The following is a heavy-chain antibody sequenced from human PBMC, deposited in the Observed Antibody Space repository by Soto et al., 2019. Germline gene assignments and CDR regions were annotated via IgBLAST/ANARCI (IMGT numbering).Heavy chain of an antibody. D-gene: IGHD6-6*01. Sequence: QVQLQESGPGLVKPSQTLSLTCTVSGGSISSGGYYWSWIRQHPGKGLEWIGYIYYSGSTYYNPSLKSRVTRSVDTSKNQFSLKMNSVTAADTAVYYCAREGSSSDNYYSYGMDVWGQGTTVTVSS. CDR2: IYYSGST. CDR3: AREGSSSDNYYSYGMDV. CDR1: GGSISSGGYY. V-gene: IGHV4-31*03. J-gene: IGHJ6*02.